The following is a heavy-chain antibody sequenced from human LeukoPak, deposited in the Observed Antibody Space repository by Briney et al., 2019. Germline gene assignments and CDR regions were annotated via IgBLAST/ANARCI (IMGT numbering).Heavy chain of an antibody. D-gene: IGHD3-10*01. CDR3: ARLHYYGSGSYYYGAYYFDY. CDR2: IYPGDSDT. V-gene: IGHV5-51*01. Sequence: GESLKISCKGSGYSFTSYWIGWVRQMPGKGLEWMGIIYPGDSDTRYSPSFQGQVTISADKCISTAYLQWSSLKASDTAMYYCARLHYYGSGSYYYGAYYFDYWGQGTLVTVSS. CDR1: GYSFTSYW. J-gene: IGHJ4*02.